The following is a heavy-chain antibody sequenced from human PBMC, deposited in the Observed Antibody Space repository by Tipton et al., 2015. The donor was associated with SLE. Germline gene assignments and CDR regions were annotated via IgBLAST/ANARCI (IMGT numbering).Heavy chain of an antibody. D-gene: IGHD3-16*01. Sequence: SLRLSCAASGFTFSSYAMYWVRQPPGKGLEWVSAISHTGGLTYYADSVRGRFTISRDNAQNSLYLQMNILRVEDTAVYYCAGGGHVDYWGQGTLVTVSS. CDR1: GFTFSSYA. J-gene: IGHJ4*02. CDR3: AGGGHVDY. V-gene: IGHV3-23*01. CDR2: ISHTGGLT.